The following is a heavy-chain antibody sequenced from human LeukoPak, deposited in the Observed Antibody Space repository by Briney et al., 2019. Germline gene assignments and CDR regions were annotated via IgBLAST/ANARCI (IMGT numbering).Heavy chain of an antibody. CDR1: GYTFTSYG. J-gene: IGHJ4*02. D-gene: IGHD6-19*01. Sequence: ASVKVSCKASGYTFTSYGISWVRQAPGQGLEWMGWISAYNGNTNYAQKLQGRVTMTTDASTSTAYMELRSLRSDDTAVYYCVSTSQWLVPYTFDYWGQGTLVTVSS. V-gene: IGHV1-18*01. CDR2: ISAYNGNT. CDR3: VSTSQWLVPYTFDY.